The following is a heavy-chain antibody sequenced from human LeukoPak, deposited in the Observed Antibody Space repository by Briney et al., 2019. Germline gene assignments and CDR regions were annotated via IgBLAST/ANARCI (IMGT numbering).Heavy chain of an antibody. V-gene: IGHV3-74*01. J-gene: IGHJ5*02. Sequence: GGSLRLSCAASGFTFSSCSMHWVRQATGKGLVWVSRINSDGSSISYADSVKGRFTISRDNAKNTLYLQMNSLRAEDTAVYYCAKGGMVRGVHLRYNWFDPWGQGTLVTVSS. CDR1: GFTFSSCS. CDR2: INSDGSSI. CDR3: AKGGMVRGVHLRYNWFDP. D-gene: IGHD3-10*01.